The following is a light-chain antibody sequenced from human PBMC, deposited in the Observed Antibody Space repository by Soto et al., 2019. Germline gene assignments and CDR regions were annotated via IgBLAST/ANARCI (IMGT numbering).Light chain of an antibody. CDR2: EGS. CDR3: CSYAGSSNFYV. V-gene: IGLV2-23*01. J-gene: IGLJ1*01. CDR1: SSDVGSYNL. Sequence: QSALTQPASVSGSPGQSITISCTGTSSDVGSYNLVSWYQQHPGKAPKLMIYEGSKRPSGVSNRFSGSKSGNTASLTISGLQAEDEADYYCCSYAGSSNFYVFGTGTKLPVL.